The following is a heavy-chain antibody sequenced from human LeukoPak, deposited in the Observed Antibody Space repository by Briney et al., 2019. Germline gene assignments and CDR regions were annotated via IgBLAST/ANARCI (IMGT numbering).Heavy chain of an antibody. Sequence: SETLSLTCTVSGGSISSYYWSWIRQPPGKGLEWIGRIYTSGSTNYNPSLKSRVTMSVDTSKNQFSLKLSSVTAADTAVYYCARVNSAMNYYYYYMDVWGKGTTVTISS. J-gene: IGHJ6*03. CDR1: GGSISSYY. D-gene: IGHD1/OR15-1a*01. CDR3: ARVNSAMNYYYYYMDV. CDR2: IYTSGST. V-gene: IGHV4-4*07.